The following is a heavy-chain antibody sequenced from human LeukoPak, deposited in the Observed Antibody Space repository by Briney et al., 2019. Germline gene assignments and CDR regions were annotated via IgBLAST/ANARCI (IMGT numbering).Heavy chain of an antibody. Sequence: KSGGSLRLSCAASGFTFSDYYMSWIRQAPGKGLEWVSYISSSGSTIYYADSVKGRFTISRDNAKNSLYLQMNSLRAEDTAVYYCAKDPSPYYYDSSGPWGQGTLVTVSS. V-gene: IGHV3-11*01. CDR1: GFTFSDYY. D-gene: IGHD3-22*01. J-gene: IGHJ4*02. CDR3: AKDPSPYYYDSSGP. CDR2: ISSSGSTI.